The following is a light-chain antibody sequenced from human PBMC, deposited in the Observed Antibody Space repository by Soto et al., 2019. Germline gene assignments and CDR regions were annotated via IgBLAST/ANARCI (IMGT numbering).Light chain of an antibody. J-gene: IGLJ1*01. CDR1: SSNIGNNY. CDR2: ENN. CDR3: GTWDSSLSAYV. V-gene: IGLV1-51*02. Sequence: QSVLTQPPSVSAAPGLKVTISCSGSSSNIGNNYVSWYQQLPGTAPKLLIYENNKRPSGIPDRFSGSKSGTSATLGITGLQTGDEADYYCGTWDSSLSAYVSGTGTKVTVL.